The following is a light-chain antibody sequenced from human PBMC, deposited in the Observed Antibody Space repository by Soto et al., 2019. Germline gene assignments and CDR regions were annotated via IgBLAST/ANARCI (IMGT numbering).Light chain of an antibody. J-gene: IGKJ5*01. CDR3: QQRSNWQIT. Sequence: EIVFTQSPATLSLSPGERAALCCRASQGVSSYLAWYQQKPGQAPRLLIYDASNRATGIPARFSGSGPGTDFTLTISSLEPEDFAVYYCQQRSNWQITFGQGTRLEIK. CDR2: DAS. CDR1: QGVSSY. V-gene: IGKV3D-11*01.